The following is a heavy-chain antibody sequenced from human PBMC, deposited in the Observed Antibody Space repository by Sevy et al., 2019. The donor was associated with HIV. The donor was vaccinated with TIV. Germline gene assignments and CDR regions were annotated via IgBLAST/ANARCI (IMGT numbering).Heavy chain of an antibody. CDR3: AATKDYYDNSGSPFDY. J-gene: IGHJ4*02. Sequence: ASVKVSCKVSGYTLTKLSMHWVRQAPGKRREWMGSFDPEDGERMYAQKLQGRVTLTEDTSADTAYMELSSLRSEDTAVYYCAATKDYYDNSGSPFDYWGQGTLVTVSS. D-gene: IGHD3-22*01. CDR1: GYTLTKLS. V-gene: IGHV1-24*01. CDR2: FDPEDGER.